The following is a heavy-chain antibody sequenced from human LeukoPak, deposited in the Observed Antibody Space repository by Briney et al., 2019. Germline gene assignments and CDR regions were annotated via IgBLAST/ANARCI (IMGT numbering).Heavy chain of an antibody. CDR3: ARGRGYSYGRIDY. V-gene: IGHV3-48*03. CDR2: ISSSGSTI. D-gene: IGHD5-18*01. CDR1: GFTFSSYE. J-gene: IGHJ4*02. Sequence: PGGSLRLSCAASGFTFSSYEMNWVRQAPGKGLEWISYISSSGSTIYFADSVKGRFTISRDNAKNSLFLQMISLRAEDTAVYYCARGRGYSYGRIDYWGQGTLVTVSS.